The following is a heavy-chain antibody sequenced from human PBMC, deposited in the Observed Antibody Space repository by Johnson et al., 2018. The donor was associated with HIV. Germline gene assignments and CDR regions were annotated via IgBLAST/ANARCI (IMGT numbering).Heavy chain of an antibody. CDR1: GFTFDDYG. CDR3: ARGGGGSYWGYLTDAFDI. D-gene: IGHD1-26*01. V-gene: IGHV3-20*04. Sequence: VQLVESGGGVVRPGGSLRLSCAASGFTFDDYGMSWVRQAPGKGLEWVSGINWNGGSTGYADSMKGRFTISRDNAKNSLYLQMNSLRAEDTALYFCARGGGGSYWGYLTDAFDIWGQGTMVTVSS. J-gene: IGHJ3*02. CDR2: INWNGGST.